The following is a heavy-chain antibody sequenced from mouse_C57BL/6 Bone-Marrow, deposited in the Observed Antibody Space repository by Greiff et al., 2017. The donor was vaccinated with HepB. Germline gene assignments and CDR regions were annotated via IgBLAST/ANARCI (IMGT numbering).Heavy chain of an antibody. CDR2: INPGSGGT. Sequence: QVQLKESGAELVRPGTSVKVSCKASGYAFTNYLIEWVKQRPGQGLEWIGVINPGSGGTNYNEKFKGKATLTADKSSSTAYMQLSSLTSEDSAVYFCARRGYGSSYHFCCWGHGTTLTVSS. CDR1: GYAFTNYL. V-gene: IGHV1-54*01. D-gene: IGHD1-1*01. J-gene: IGHJ2*01. CDR3: ARRGYGSSYHFCC.